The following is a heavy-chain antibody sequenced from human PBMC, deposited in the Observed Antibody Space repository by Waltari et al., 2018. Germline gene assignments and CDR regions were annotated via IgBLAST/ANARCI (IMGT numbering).Heavy chain of an antibody. D-gene: IGHD2-2*01. CDR3: ARLVVPAAIWFDP. CDR2: IYYSGST. Sequence: QVQLQESGPGLVKPSETLSLTCTVSGGSISSYYWSWIRQPPGKGLEWIGYIYYSGSTNYNPSLTSRVTISFATSKNQSSLTLSSVTAADTAVYYCARLVVPAAIWFDPWGQGTLVTVSS. CDR1: GGSISSYY. J-gene: IGHJ5*02. V-gene: IGHV4-59*01.